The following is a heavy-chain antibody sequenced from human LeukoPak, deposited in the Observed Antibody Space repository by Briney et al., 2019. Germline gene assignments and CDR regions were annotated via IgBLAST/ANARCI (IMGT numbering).Heavy chain of an antibody. J-gene: IGHJ4*02. CDR1: GYTFTSYY. Sequence: ASVKVSCKASGYTFTSYYMHWVRQAPGQGLEWMGIINPSGGSTSYAQKFQGRVTMTRDTSTSTVYMELSSLRSDDTAVYYCARAAYSSSPKYYFDYWGQGTLVTVSS. V-gene: IGHV1-46*01. D-gene: IGHD6-13*01. CDR2: INPSGGST. CDR3: ARAAYSSSPKYYFDY.